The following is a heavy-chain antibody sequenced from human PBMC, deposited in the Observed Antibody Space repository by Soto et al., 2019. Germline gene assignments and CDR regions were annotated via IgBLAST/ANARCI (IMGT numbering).Heavy chain of an antibody. V-gene: IGHV5-10-1*01. J-gene: IGHJ6*02. CDR3: ARHTGYCSSTSCPGLYYYGMDV. CDR2: IDPSDSYT. CDR1: GYSFTSYW. Sequence: LKISCKGSGYSFTSYWISWVRQMPGKGLEWMGRIDPSDSYTNYSPSFQGHVTISADKSISTAYLQWSSLKASDTAMYYCARHTGYCSSTSCPGLYYYGMDVWGQGTTVTVSS. D-gene: IGHD2-2*01.